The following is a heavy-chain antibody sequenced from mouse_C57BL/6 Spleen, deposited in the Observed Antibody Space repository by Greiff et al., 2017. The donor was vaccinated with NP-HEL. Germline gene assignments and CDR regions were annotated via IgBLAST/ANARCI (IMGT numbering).Heavy chain of an antibody. V-gene: IGHV3-6*01. D-gene: IGHD2-3*01. CDR3: ARTYDGYAMDY. Sequence: EVKLQESGPGLVKPSQSLSLTCSVTGYSITSGYYWNWIRQFPGNKLEWMGYISYDGSNNYNPSLKNRISITLDTSKNQFFLKLNSVTTEDTATYYCARTYDGYAMDYWGQGTSVTVSS. CDR2: ISYDGSN. CDR1: GYSITSGYY. J-gene: IGHJ4*01.